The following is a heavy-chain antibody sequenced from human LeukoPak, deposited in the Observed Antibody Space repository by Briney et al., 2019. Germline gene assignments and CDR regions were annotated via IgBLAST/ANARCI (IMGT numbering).Heavy chain of an antibody. J-gene: IGHJ4*02. D-gene: IGHD6-6*01. Sequence: GGSLRLSCAASGFTFDDYAMHWVRQAPGKGLEWVSGISWNSGSIGYADSVKGRFTISRDNAKNSLYLQMNSLRAEDMALYYCAKDTSSSPGVGYFDYWGQGTLVTVSS. CDR3: AKDTSSSPGVGYFDY. CDR2: ISWNSGSI. V-gene: IGHV3-9*03. CDR1: GFTFDDYA.